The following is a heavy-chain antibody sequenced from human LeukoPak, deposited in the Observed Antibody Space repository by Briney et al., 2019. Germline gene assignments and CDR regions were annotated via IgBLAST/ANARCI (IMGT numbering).Heavy chain of an antibody. Sequence: GGSLRLSCAASGFTFSSYTMSWVRQVPGKGLEWVSAISGSGGSTYYADSVKGRFTISRDNSKNTLYLQMNSLRAEDTAVYYCAKAVKYQLPPGSWFDPWGQGTLVTVSS. D-gene: IGHD2-2*01. J-gene: IGHJ5*02. CDR2: ISGSGGST. CDR3: AKAVKYQLPPGSWFDP. CDR1: GFTFSSYT. V-gene: IGHV3-23*01.